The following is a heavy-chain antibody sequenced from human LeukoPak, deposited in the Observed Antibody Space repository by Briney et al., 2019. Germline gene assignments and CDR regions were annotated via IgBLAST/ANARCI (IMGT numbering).Heavy chain of an antibody. D-gene: IGHD5-18*01. Sequence: SETLSLTCAVYGGSFSGYYWSWIRQPPGKGLEWIGEINHSGSTNYNPSLKSRVTISVDTSKNQFSLKLSSVTAADTAVYYCARGPGYSYGYYCYYYMDVWGKGTTVTVSS. J-gene: IGHJ6*03. CDR1: GGSFSGYY. V-gene: IGHV4-34*01. CDR2: INHSGST. CDR3: ARGPGYSYGYYCYYYMDV.